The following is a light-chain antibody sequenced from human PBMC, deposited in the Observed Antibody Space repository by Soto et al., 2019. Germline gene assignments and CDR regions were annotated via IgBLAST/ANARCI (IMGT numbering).Light chain of an antibody. CDR1: QNIRNG. CDR3: QQYSDYKS. Sequence: DIQMTQSPSTLSASVGDRVTITCRASQNIRNGVAWYQQKPGKAPNLLIYDASSLQSGVPSRFSGSGSGTDFTLTISSLQSDDFATYYCQQYSDYKSFGQGTKVEVQ. CDR2: DAS. V-gene: IGKV1-5*01. J-gene: IGKJ1*01.